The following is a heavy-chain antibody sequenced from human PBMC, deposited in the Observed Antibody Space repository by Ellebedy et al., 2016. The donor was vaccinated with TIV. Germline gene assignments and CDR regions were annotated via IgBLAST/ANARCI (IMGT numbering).Heavy chain of an antibody. V-gene: IGHV3-74*01. CDR1: GFTFSNYW. CDR3: ASGDSGYDYDYYYGMDV. Sequence: GESLKISXAASGFTFSNYWIHWVRQVPGKGLVWVSRINTDASTTNYADSVKGRFTISRDNAKNSLYLQMNSLRAEDTAVYYCASGDSGYDYDYYYGMDVWGQGTTVTVSS. CDR2: INTDASTT. J-gene: IGHJ6*02. D-gene: IGHD5-12*01.